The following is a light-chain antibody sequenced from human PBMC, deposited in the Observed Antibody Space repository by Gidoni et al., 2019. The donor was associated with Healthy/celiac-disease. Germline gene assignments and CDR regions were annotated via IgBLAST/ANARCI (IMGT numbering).Light chain of an antibody. CDR2: GAS. CDR3: QQYGSSPGT. Sequence: IVLTQSPGTLSLSPGERATLSCRARQSVSSSYLAWYQQTPGQAPRLLIYGASSRATCIPDRFSGSGSGTDFTLTISRLEPEDFAVYYCQQYGSSPGTFGQGTKVEIK. CDR1: QSVSSSY. V-gene: IGKV3-20*01. J-gene: IGKJ1*01.